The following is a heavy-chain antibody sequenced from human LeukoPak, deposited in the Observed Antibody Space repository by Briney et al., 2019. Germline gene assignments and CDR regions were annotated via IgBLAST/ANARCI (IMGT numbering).Heavy chain of an antibody. D-gene: IGHD6-19*01. CDR2: INPNSGGT. CDR3: ARAGSSGWYTLLEY. J-gene: IGHJ4*02. CDR1: GYTFTGYY. Sequence: ASVKVSCKASGYTFTGYYMHWVRQAPGQGLEWMGWINPNSGGTNYAQKFQGRVTMTRDTSISTTYMELSRLRSDDTAVYYCARAGSSGWYTLLEYWGQGTLVTVSS. V-gene: IGHV1-2*02.